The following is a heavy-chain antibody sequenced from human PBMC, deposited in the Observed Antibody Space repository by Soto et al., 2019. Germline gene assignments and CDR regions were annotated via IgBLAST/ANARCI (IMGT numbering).Heavy chain of an antibody. Sequence: QVQLVQSGAEVKKPGSSVKVSCKASGGTFSSYAITWVRQSPGQGLEWMGRIIPILGIANYAQKFQGRVTITADKSTRTGYMELSSLRSEDTAVYYCARESPSPTVTTLYNWFDPWGQGTLVTVSS. CDR2: IIPILGIA. CDR3: ARESPSPTVTTLYNWFDP. D-gene: IGHD4-17*01. CDR1: GGTFSSYA. V-gene: IGHV1-69*04. J-gene: IGHJ5*02.